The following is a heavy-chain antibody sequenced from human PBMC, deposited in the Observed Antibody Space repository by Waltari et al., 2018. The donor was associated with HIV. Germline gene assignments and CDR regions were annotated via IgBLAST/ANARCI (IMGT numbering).Heavy chain of an antibody. CDR3: ASGGGGT. D-gene: IGHD3-10*01. CDR2: IKQDGSEK. Sequence: VQLVESGGGLVQPGGSLRLSCAASGFTFSNYWMTWVRQAPGKGLDWVAHIKQDGSEKYYADSVKGRFTISRDNAKNSLYLQMNSLRAEDTALYYCASGGGGTWGQGTLVTVSS. V-gene: IGHV3-7*01. CDR1: GFTFSNYW. J-gene: IGHJ5*02.